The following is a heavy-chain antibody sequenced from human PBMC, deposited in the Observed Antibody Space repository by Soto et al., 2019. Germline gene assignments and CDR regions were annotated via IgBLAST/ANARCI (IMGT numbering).Heavy chain of an antibody. D-gene: IGHD3-3*01. CDR2: IIPIFGTA. CDR3: ARVGRRITIFGVINLDYYYYGMDV. CDR1: GGTFSSYA. V-gene: IGHV1-69*01. J-gene: IGHJ6*02. Sequence: QVQLVQSGAEVKKPGSSVKVSCKASGGTFSSYAISWVRQAPGQGLEWMGGIIPIFGTANYAQKFQGRVTITADESTSTAYMELSSLRSEDTAVYYCARVGRRITIFGVINLDYYYYGMDVWGQGTTVTVSS.